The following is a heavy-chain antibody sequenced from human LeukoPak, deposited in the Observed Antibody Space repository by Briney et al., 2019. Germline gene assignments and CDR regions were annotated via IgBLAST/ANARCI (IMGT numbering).Heavy chain of an antibody. V-gene: IGHV3-30*02. CDR2: IWYDGSNK. J-gene: IGHJ4*02. CDR3: AKDRELGRWLQLRTPFDY. CDR1: GFTFSSYG. D-gene: IGHD5-24*01. Sequence: GGSLRLSCAASGFTFSSYGMHWVRQAPGKGLEWVAFIWYDGSNKYYADSVKGRFTISRDNSKNTLYLQMNSLRAEDTAVYYCAKDRELGRWLQLRTPFDYWGQGTLVTVSS.